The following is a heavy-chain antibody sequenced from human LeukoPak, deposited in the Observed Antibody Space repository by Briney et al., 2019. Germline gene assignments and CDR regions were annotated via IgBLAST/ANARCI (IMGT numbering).Heavy chain of an antibody. V-gene: IGHV3-48*03. D-gene: IGHD3-16*02. J-gene: IGHJ4*02. CDR3: ARDGYDYVWGSYRYPLEY. CDR2: ISSSGSTI. Sequence: PRGSLRLSCAASGFTFSSYEMNWVRQAPGKGLEWVSYISSSGSTIYYADSVKGRFTISRDNAKNSLYLQMNSLRAEDTAVYYCARDGYDYVWGSYRYPLEYWGQGTLVTVSS. CDR1: GFTFSSYE.